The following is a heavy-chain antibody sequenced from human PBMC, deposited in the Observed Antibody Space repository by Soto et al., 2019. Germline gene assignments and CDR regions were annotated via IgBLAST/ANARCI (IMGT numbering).Heavy chain of an antibody. Sequence: QVQLVQSGAEVKKPGSSVKVSCKASGGTFGNSAISWVRQAPGQGLEWMGGIIPSFATGNSAPEFQGRLTITADKSTTTAYMELSSFRSEDTAVYYCARSYYGSGSYWFYGMDVWGQGTTVTVSS. J-gene: IGHJ6*02. CDR2: IIPSFATG. CDR1: GGTFGNSA. D-gene: IGHD3-10*01. CDR3: ARSYYGSGSYWFYGMDV. V-gene: IGHV1-69*06.